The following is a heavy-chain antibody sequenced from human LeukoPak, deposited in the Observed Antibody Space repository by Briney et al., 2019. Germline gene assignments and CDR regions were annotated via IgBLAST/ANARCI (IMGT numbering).Heavy chain of an antibody. CDR3: ARISSGYGDYRGAFDL. J-gene: IGHJ3*01. CDR2: INEDGSER. D-gene: IGHD5-12*01. V-gene: IGHV3-7*01. Sequence: PGGSLRLSCAVSGFTFKNYWMNWVRQAPGRGLEWVANINEDGSERSYVDSVKGRFTISRDNPKNSVYLQMNSLRAEDTAVYFCARISSGYGDYRGAFDLWGQGTKVTVSS. CDR1: GFTFKNYW.